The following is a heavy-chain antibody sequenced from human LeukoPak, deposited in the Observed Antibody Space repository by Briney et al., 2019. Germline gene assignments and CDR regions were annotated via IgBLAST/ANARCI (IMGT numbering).Heavy chain of an antibody. CDR1: GFTFSSYS. V-gene: IGHV3-21*01. CDR2: ISSSSYI. CDR3: ASWQWLEYYFDY. Sequence: GGSLRLSCAASGFTFSSYSMNWVRQAPGKGLEWVSSISSSSYIYYADSVKGRFTISRDNAKNSLYLQMNSLRAEDTAVYYCASWQWLEYYFDYWGQGTLVTVSS. D-gene: IGHD6-19*01. J-gene: IGHJ4*02.